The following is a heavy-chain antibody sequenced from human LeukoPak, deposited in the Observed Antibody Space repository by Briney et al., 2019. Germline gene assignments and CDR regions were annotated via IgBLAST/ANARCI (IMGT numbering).Heavy chain of an antibody. Sequence: GGSLRLSCAASGFTFSSYSMNWVRQAPGKGLEWVSYISSSSSTIYYADSVKGRFTISRDNAKNSLYLQMNSLRAEDTAVYYRACSTVTTYLDGGYWGQGTLVTVSS. J-gene: IGHJ4*02. D-gene: IGHD4-17*01. V-gene: IGHV3-48*01. CDR2: ISSSSSTI. CDR3: ACSTVTTYLDGGY. CDR1: GFTFSSYS.